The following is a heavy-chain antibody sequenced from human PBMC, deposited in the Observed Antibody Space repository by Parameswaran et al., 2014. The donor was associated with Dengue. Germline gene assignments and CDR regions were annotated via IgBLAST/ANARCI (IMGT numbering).Heavy chain of an antibody. V-gene: IGHV4-59*01. CDR3: ARGGNGWSLTLDD. CDR2: VNYRGST. Sequence: RQPPGKGLEWIGYVNYRGSTKYNPSLKSRVTISIDTSKNQFSLNLNSVTAADTAVYYCARGGNGWSLTLDDWGQGNPGHRLL. D-gene: IGHD6-19*01. J-gene: IGHJ4*02.